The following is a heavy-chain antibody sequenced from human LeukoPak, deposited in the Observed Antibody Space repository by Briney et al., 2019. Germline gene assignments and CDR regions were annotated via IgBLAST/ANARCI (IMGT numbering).Heavy chain of an antibody. Sequence: ASVKVSCKAPGYTFTGYYMHWVRQAPGQGLEWMGRINPNSGGTNYAQKFQGRVTMTRDTSISTAYMELSRLRSDDTAVYYCARVGHYYDSSGYYYLYWGQGTLVTVSS. CDR2: INPNSGGT. D-gene: IGHD3-22*01. V-gene: IGHV1-2*06. CDR3: ARVGHYYDSSGYYYLY. J-gene: IGHJ4*02. CDR1: GYTFTGYY.